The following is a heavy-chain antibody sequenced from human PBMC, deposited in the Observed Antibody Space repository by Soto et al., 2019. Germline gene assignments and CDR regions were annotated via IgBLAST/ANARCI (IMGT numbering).Heavy chain of an antibody. CDR2: FDPEDGET. CDR1: GYTLTELS. V-gene: IGHV1-24*01. Sequence: QVQLVQSGAEVKKPGASVKVSCKVSGYTLTELSMHWVRQAPGKGLEWMGGFDPEDGETIYAQKFQGRVTRTEDTSTDTAYMELSSLRSEDTAVYYCATESGYSGYDYTQTSWFDPWGQGTLVTVSS. D-gene: IGHD5-12*01. J-gene: IGHJ5*02. CDR3: ATESGYSGYDYTQTSWFDP.